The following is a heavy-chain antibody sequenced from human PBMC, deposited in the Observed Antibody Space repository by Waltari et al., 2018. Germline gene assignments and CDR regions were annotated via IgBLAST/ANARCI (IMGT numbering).Heavy chain of an antibody. CDR1: GYSISSGYY. CDR3: ARVVGSTSCPDY. V-gene: IGHV3-7*01. D-gene: IGHD2-2*01. Sequence: VQLQESGPGLVKPSETLSLTCAVSGYSISSGYYWGWVRQAPGKGLEWVANIKEDGSEKYYVDSVKGRFTISRDNAKNSLDLQMNSLRAEDTAVYFCARVVGSTSCPDYWGQGTLVTVSS. J-gene: IGHJ4*02. CDR2: IKEDGSEK.